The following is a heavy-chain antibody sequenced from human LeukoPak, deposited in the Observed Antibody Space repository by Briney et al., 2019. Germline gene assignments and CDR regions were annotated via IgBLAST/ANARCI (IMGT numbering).Heavy chain of an antibody. J-gene: IGHJ3*02. Sequence: GGSPRLSCAASGFTFSTYTMNWVSQAPGKGLEWVSTISSSSSYIYYGDSVKGRFTISRDNAKNSLYLQMNSLRAEDTAVYYCARAPYDSTGYETPMAFDIWGQGGMITVSS. CDR1: GFTFSTYT. CDR3: ARAPYDSTGYETPMAFDI. CDR2: ISSSSSYI. V-gene: IGHV3-21*01. D-gene: IGHD3-22*01.